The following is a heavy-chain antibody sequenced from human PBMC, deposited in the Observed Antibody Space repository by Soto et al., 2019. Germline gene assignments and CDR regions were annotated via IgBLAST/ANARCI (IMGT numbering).Heavy chain of an antibody. CDR3: ARDNGQYSGPGGSDY. Sequence: ASVKVSCKASGYTFTSYGISCVRQAPGQGLEWMGWISAYNGNTNYAQKLQGRVTMTTDTSTSTAYMELRSLRSDDTAVYYCARDNGQYSGPGGSDYWGQGTLVTVSS. D-gene: IGHD6-6*01. J-gene: IGHJ4*02. V-gene: IGHV1-18*01. CDR1: GYTFTSYG. CDR2: ISAYNGNT.